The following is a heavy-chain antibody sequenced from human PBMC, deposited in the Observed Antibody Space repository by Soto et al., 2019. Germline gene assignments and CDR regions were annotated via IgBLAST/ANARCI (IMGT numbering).Heavy chain of an antibody. V-gene: IGHV3-23*01. CDR1: GFTVSSNY. CDR2: ISCSGGST. Sequence: VGSLRLSCAASGFTVSSNYMSWVRQAPGKGLEWVSAISCSGGSTYYADSVKGRFTISRDNSKNTLYLQMNSLRAEDTAVYYCAKDRCSGGSCPSDYWGQGTLVTVSS. J-gene: IGHJ4*02. CDR3: AKDRCSGGSCPSDY. D-gene: IGHD2-15*01.